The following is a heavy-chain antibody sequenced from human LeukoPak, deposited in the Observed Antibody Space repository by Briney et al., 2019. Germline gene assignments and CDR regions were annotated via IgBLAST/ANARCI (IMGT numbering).Heavy chain of an antibody. D-gene: IGHD4-23*01. J-gene: IGHJ4*02. Sequence: SETLSLTCTVSGGSISSYYWSWIRQPPGKGLEWIGYIYYSGSTNYNPSFKSRVTISVDTSKNQFSLKLSSVTAADTAVYYCARGSLGTPVGDYFDYWGQGTLVTVSS. CDR3: ARGSLGTPVGDYFDY. CDR2: IYYSGST. V-gene: IGHV4-59*01. CDR1: GGSISSYY.